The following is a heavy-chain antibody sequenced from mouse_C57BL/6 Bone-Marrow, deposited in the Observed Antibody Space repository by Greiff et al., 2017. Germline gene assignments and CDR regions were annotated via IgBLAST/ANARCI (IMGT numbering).Heavy chain of an antibody. V-gene: IGHV5-17*01. D-gene: IGHD2-3*01. J-gene: IGHJ3*01. CDR2: ISSGSSTI. CDR3: ARGGYSAWFAY. Sequence: DVQLVESGGGLVKPGGSLKLSCAASGFTFSDYVMHWVRQAPEKGLEWVAYISSGSSTIYYADTVKGRFTISRDNAKNTLFRQLTSLRSEDTAMYYCARGGYSAWFAYWGQGTLVTVSA. CDR1: GFTFSDYV.